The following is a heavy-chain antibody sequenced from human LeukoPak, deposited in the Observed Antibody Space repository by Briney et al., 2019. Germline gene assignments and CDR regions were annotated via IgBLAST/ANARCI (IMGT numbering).Heavy chain of an antibody. V-gene: IGHV3-23*01. J-gene: IGHJ4*02. CDR1: GFTFSSYA. D-gene: IGHD3-9*01. CDR2: ISGGGGTP. Sequence: GGSLRLSCAASGFTFSSYAMSWVRQAPGKGLEWVSTISGGGGTPYYADSVKGRFTISRDNSKNTLYLQMNSLRAEDTAVYYCAKDLSAYYDILTGLNPPTDWGQGTLVTVSS. CDR3: AKDLSAYYDILTGLNPPTD.